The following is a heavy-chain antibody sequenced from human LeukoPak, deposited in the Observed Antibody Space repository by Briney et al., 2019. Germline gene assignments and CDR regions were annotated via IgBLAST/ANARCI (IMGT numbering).Heavy chain of an antibody. J-gene: IGHJ5*02. CDR3: ARGRRGILTGYYLHNWFDP. CDR1: GGSFSGYY. D-gene: IGHD3-9*01. CDR2: INHSGST. V-gene: IGHV4-34*01. Sequence: PSETLSLTCAVYGGSFSGYYWSWIRQPPGKGLEWIGEINHSGSTNYNPSLKSRVTISVDTSKNQFSLKLSSVTAADTAVYYCARGRRGILTGYYLHNWFDPWGQGTLVTVSS.